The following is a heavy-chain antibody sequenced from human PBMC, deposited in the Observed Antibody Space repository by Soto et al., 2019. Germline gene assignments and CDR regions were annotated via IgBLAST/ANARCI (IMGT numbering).Heavy chain of an antibody. D-gene: IGHD3-22*01. Sequence: SETLSLTCTVSGGSISSGDHYWSWIRQSPGKGLEWIGYIYHSGNTYYNPSLKSRVSISVDTSKNQFSLHLSSVTAADTAVYFCARDQYYYESSGYGSSYGLDVWGQGTTVTSP. CDR1: GGSISSGDHY. CDR3: ARDQYYYESSGYGSSYGLDV. CDR2: IYHSGNT. V-gene: IGHV4-30-4*01. J-gene: IGHJ6*02.